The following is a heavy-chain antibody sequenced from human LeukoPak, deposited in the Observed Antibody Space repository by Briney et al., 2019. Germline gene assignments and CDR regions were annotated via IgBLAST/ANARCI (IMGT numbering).Heavy chain of an antibody. Sequence: PSETLSLTCTVSGGSIGSSSYYWGWIRQPPGKGLEWFGSIYYSGSTYYNPSLKSRVTISVDTSKNQFSLKLSSVTAADTAVYYCATTVTTVDFNYWGQGTLVTVSS. J-gene: IGHJ4*02. CDR1: GGSIGSSSYY. D-gene: IGHD4-17*01. CDR3: ATTVTTVDFNY. CDR2: IYYSGST. V-gene: IGHV4-39*01.